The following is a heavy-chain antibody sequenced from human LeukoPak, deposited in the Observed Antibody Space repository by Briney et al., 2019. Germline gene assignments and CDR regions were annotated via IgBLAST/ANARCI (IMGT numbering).Heavy chain of an antibody. V-gene: IGHV3-72*01. CDR1: GFTFSDHY. D-gene: IGHD3-22*01. CDR3: ARAYYYDSSGYSYYFDY. Sequence: LPGGSLRLSCAASGFTFSDHYMDWVRQGPGKGLEWVGRTRNKANSYTTEYAASAKGRFTISRDDSKNSLYLQMNSLKTEDTAVYYCARAYYYDSSGYSYYFDYWGQGTLVTVSS. J-gene: IGHJ4*02. CDR2: TRNKANSYTT.